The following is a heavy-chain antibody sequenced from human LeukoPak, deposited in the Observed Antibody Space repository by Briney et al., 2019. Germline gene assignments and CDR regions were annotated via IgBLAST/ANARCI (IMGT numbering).Heavy chain of an antibody. J-gene: IGHJ4*02. D-gene: IGHD2-2*01. Sequence: PGGSLRLSCAASGFTFSSYWISWVRQAPGRGLEGVANIKQDGSEKYYVDSVKGRFTISRDNAKNSLYLQMNSLRAEDTAIYYCARDKSCSSTSCQKYYFDYWGQGTLVTVSS. CDR1: GFTFSSYW. V-gene: IGHV3-7*03. CDR3: ARDKSCSSTSCQKYYFDY. CDR2: IKQDGSEK.